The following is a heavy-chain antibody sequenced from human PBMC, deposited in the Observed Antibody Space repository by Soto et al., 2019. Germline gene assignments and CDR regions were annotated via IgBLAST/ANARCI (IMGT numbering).Heavy chain of an antibody. CDR2: IIPIFGTA. Sequence: ASVKVSCKASGGTFSSYAISWVRQAPGQGLEWMGGIIPIFGTANYAQKFQGRVTITADKSTSTAYMELSSLRSEDTAVYYCARDVAPFMISFGDADYWGQGTLVTVSS. J-gene: IGHJ4*02. CDR3: ARDVAPFMISFGDADY. D-gene: IGHD3-16*01. V-gene: IGHV1-69*06. CDR1: GGTFSSYA.